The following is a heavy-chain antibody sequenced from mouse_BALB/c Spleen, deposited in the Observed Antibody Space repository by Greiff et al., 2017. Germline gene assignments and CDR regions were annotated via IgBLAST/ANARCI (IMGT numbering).Heavy chain of an antibody. CDR2: INSNGGST. CDR1: GFTFSSYG. V-gene: IGHV5-6-3*01. Sequence: EVKVVESGGVLVQPGGSLKLSCAASGFTFSSYGMSWVRQTPDKRLELVATINSNGGSTYYPDSVKGRFTISRDNAKNTLYLQMSSLKSEDTAMYYCARDRGRGYAMDYWGQGTSVTVSS. J-gene: IGHJ4*01. CDR3: ARDRGRGYAMDY. D-gene: IGHD3-1*01.